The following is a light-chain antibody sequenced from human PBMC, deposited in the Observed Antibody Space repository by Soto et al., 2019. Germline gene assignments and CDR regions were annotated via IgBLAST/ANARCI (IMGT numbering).Light chain of an antibody. CDR2: DTN. CDR1: TGAVTSGHY. J-gene: IGLJ2*01. V-gene: IGLV7-46*01. Sequence: QAVVTQEPSLTVSPGGTVTLTCGSSTGAVTSGHYPYWFQQKPGQAPRTLVYDTNNKHSWTPARFSGSLLGGKAALTLSGAQPEDEAEYYCLLSYGGALVVFGGGTQLTVL. CDR3: LLSYGGALVV.